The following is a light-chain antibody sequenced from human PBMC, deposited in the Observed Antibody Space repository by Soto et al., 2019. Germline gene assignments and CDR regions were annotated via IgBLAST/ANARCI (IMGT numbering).Light chain of an antibody. CDR3: QESYSFLWGT. J-gene: IGKJ1*01. Sequence: DIQMTQSPSSLSASVGDRVTITCHTSHIINTYLNWYQQKPGKAPKLLIYGASSLQSGVPLRFSGSGSGTDFTLTISSLEPEDFATYYCQESYSFLWGTFGQGTKVDI. CDR2: GAS. V-gene: IGKV1-39*01. CDR1: HIINTY.